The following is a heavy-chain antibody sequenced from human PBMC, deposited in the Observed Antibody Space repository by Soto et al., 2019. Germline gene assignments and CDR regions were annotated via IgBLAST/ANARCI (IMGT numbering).Heavy chain of an antibody. D-gene: IGHD6-19*01. V-gene: IGHV3-48*02. CDR2: ISSSSSTI. CDR1: GFTFSSYS. CDR3: ARESDGSSGWYYFDY. J-gene: IGHJ4*02. Sequence: EVQLVESGGGLVQPGGSLRLSCAASGFTFSSYSMNWVRQAPGKGLEWVSYISSSSSTIYYADSVKGRFTISRDNDKNSLYLQMNSLRDEDTAVYYCARESDGSSGWYYFDYWGQGTLVTVSS.